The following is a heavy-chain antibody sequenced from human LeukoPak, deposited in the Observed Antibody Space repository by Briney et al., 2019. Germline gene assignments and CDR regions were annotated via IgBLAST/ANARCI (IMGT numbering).Heavy chain of an antibody. CDR3: ARSIVVVPAAIRGGYYFDY. V-gene: IGHV4-30-2*01. CDR1: GDSISSGAYS. D-gene: IGHD2-2*02. CDR2: IYHGGTT. Sequence: SETLSLTCAVSGDSISSGAYSWSWIRQPPGKGLEWIGYIYHGGTTYYTPSLKSRVTISVDRSKNQFSLKLSSVTAADTAVYYCARSIVVVPAAIRGGYYFDYWGQGTLVTVSS. J-gene: IGHJ4*02.